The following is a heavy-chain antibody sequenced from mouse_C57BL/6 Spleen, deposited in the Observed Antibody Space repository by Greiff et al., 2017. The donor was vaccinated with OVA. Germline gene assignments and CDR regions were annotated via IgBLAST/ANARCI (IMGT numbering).Heavy chain of an antibody. Sequence: EVKLVESVAELVRPGASVKLSCTASGFNIKNTYMHWVKQRPEQGLEWIGRIDPANGNTKYAPKFQGKATLTADTSSNTAYLQLSSLTSEDTAIYSCARGEAVITDYFDYWGQGTTLTVSS. CDR1: GFNIKNTY. V-gene: IGHV14-3*01. J-gene: IGHJ2*01. CDR2: IDPANGNT. D-gene: IGHD1-1*01. CDR3: ARGEAVITDYFDY.